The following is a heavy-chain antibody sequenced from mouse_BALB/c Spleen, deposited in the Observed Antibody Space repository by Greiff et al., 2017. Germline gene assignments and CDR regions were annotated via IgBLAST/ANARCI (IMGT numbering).Heavy chain of an antibody. V-gene: IGHV1-69*02. CDR2: IYPSDSYT. J-gene: IGHJ4*01. Sequence: VQLQQPGAELVRPGASVKLSCKASGYTFTSYWINWVKQRPGQGLEWIGNIYPSDSYTNYNQKFKDKATLTVDKSSSTAYMQLSSPTSEDSAVYYCTRGPGYYAMDYWGQGTSVTVSS. CDR1: GYTFTSYW. CDR3: TRGPGYYAMDY.